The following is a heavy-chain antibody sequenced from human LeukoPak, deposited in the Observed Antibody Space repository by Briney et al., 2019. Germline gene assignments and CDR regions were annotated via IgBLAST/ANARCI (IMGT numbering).Heavy chain of an antibody. CDR3: AGGQAENELDYYFDY. CDR2: INHSGST. V-gene: IGHV4-34*01. J-gene: IGHJ4*02. D-gene: IGHD1-26*01. CDR1: GGSFSGYY. Sequence: SETLSLTCAVYGGSFSGYYWSWIRQPPGKGLEWIGEINHSGSTKYNPSLKSRVTISVDTSKNHFSLKLSSETATDTAGYYCAGGQAENELDYYFDYWGQGTLVTVSS.